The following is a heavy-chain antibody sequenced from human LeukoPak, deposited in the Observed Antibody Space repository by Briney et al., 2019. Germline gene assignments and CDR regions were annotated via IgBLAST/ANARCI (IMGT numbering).Heavy chain of an antibody. Sequence: QTGGSLRLSCAASGFTFDDYAMHWVRQAPGKGLEWVSGISWNSGSIGYADSVKGRFTISRDNAKNSLYLQMNSLRAEDTALYYCAKDKGAHDYGDSEFDYWGQGTLVTVSS. CDR3: AKDKGAHDYGDSEFDY. J-gene: IGHJ4*02. D-gene: IGHD4-17*01. CDR2: ISWNSGSI. CDR1: GFTFDDYA. V-gene: IGHV3-9*01.